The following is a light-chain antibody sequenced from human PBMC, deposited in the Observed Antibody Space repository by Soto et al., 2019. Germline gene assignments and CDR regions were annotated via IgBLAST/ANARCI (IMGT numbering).Light chain of an antibody. V-gene: IGKV3-20*01. Sequence: EIVFTQSPGTLSLSPGERATLSCRASQIVRSSYLAWYQQKPGQAPRLLIYGASSRATGIADRFSGSGSGKDFTLTISRLEPEDFAVYDCNQYGSSQSFGQGTKVEIK. J-gene: IGKJ1*01. CDR3: NQYGSSQS. CDR1: QIVRSSY. CDR2: GAS.